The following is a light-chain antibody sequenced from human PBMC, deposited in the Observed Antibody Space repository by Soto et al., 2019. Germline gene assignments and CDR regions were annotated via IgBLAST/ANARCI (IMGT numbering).Light chain of an antibody. CDR1: QSVTKY. CDR3: RQRSNWPLT. CDR2: DVS. V-gene: IGKV3-11*01. Sequence: VLTQSPATLSLSPGERATLSCRASQSVTKYLAWYQQKPGQAPRLVMYDVSKRAPGIPARFSGSGSGTDFYLTISSVEREEFAVYYWRQRSNWPLTCGGGSKLEIK. J-gene: IGKJ4*01.